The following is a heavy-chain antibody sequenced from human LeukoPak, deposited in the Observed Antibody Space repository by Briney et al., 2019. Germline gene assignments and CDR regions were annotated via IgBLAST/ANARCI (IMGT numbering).Heavy chain of an antibody. D-gene: IGHD3-16*01. CDR1: GYTFTSYA. CDR2: INAGNGNT. CDR3: ARDMSDDYVWGSGAYFDY. Sequence: GASVKVSCKASGYTFTSYAMHWVRQAPGQRLEWMGWINAGNGNTKYSQKFQGRVTITRDTSASTAYMELSSLRSEDTAVYYCARDMSDDYVWGSGAYFDYWGQGTLVTVSS. V-gene: IGHV1-3*01. J-gene: IGHJ4*02.